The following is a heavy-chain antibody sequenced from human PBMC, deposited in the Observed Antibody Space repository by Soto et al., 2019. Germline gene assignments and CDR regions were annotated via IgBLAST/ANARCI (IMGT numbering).Heavy chain of an antibody. CDR2: ISSSSSYI. CDR3: AKETDKGIAVAGTWFDY. D-gene: IGHD6-19*01. CDR1: GFTFSSYS. J-gene: IGHJ4*02. Sequence: GGSLRLSCAASGFTFSSYSMNWVRQAPGKGLEWVSSISSSSSYIYYADSVKGRFTISRDNSKNTLYLQMNSLRAEDTAVYYSAKETDKGIAVAGTWFDYWGQGTLVTVSS. V-gene: IGHV3-21*04.